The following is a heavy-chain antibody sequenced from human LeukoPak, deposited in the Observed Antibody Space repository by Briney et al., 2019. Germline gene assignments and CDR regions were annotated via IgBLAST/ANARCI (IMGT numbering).Heavy chain of an antibody. V-gene: IGHV3-23*01. D-gene: IGHD1-1*01. CDR1: GFTVSTFG. J-gene: IGHJ4*02. CDR3: ATRISTTHGLDY. Sequence: PGGSLRLSCAASGFTVSTFGMTWVRQAPGKGLEWVSSISDRGDLTTYADSVKGRFTISRDNSKNTLSLQMHGLRAEDMAIYYCATRISTTHGLDYWGQGTLVTVSS. CDR2: ISDRGDLT.